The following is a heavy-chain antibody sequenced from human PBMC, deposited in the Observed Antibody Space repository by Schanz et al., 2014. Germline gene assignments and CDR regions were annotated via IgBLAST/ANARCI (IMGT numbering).Heavy chain of an antibody. CDR3: ARDKAIFGVVIIRAGAFDI. J-gene: IGHJ3*02. D-gene: IGHD3-3*01. Sequence: QVHLVESGGGLVKPEGSLRLSCAASGITFSDYGMHWVRQAPGKGLEWVAIISYDGSNKSYADSVKGRFTISRDNSKNTLSLQMNSLRAEDTAVYYCARDKAIFGVVIIRAGAFDIWGQGTMVTVSS. V-gene: IGHV3-30*03. CDR2: ISYDGSNK. CDR1: GITFSDYG.